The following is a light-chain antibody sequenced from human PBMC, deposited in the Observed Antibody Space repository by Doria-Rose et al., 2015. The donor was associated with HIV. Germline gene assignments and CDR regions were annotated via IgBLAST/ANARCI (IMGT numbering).Light chain of an antibody. CDR3: QQYYDTPS. CDR2: WAS. CDR1: QSLLYTSKNY. J-gene: IGKJ3*01. Sequence: TQSPESLGMSLGERATLSCESNQSLLYTSKNYLAWYQQKPGQPPKLLIYWASTRQSGVPARFSGSGSGTDFTLTISSLEAEDVAVHYCQQYYDTPSFGPGTTVDIK. V-gene: IGKV4-1*01.